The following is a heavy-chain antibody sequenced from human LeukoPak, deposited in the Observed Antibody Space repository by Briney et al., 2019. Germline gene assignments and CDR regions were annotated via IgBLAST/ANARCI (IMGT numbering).Heavy chain of an antibody. CDR1: GFTFSNAW. J-gene: IGHJ3*02. CDR3: ARVGVRGGTCDACDI. Sequence: GGSLSLDCAAYGFTFSNAWMSWVRRAPGKGLKWVSAIGGGGGSSYYADCVKGQFTVSRDNSKNTLYLQMNSLRAEDTAVYYCARVGVRGGTCDACDIWGQGTMVTVSA. D-gene: IGHD3-10*01. V-gene: IGHV3-23*01. CDR2: IGGGGGSS.